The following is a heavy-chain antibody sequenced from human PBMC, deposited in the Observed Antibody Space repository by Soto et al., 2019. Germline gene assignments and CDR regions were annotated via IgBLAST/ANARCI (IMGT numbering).Heavy chain of an antibody. CDR1: GGSVSSGTYY. J-gene: IGHJ2*01. Sequence: QVQLQESGPGQVKPSETLFLTCTVSGGSVSSGTYYWRWIRQPAGKGLEWMGYIYRGSPNYNHSLESRATISVDTSRPPFSLILSYVAAADTAVYYCSRDQGLGAGYFALWGRGTLVTVSS. CDR3: SRDQGLGAGYFAL. D-gene: IGHD7-27*01. CDR2: IYRGSP. V-gene: IGHV4-61*01.